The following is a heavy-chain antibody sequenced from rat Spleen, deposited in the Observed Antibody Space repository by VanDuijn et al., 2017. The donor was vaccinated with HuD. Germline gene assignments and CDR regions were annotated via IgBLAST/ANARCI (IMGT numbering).Heavy chain of an antibody. CDR3: ARSGSSTYFDY. Sequence: EVQLVESGGGLVQPGRSLKLSCAASGFTFNNYWMTWIRQAPGKGLEWVASITNTGGSTYYRDSVKGRFTISRDNAKSTLYLQMDSLRSEDTATYYCARSGSSTYFDYWGQGVMVTVSS. D-gene: IGHD4-3*01. V-gene: IGHV5-31*01. CDR1: GFTFNNYW. CDR2: ITNTGGST. J-gene: IGHJ2*01.